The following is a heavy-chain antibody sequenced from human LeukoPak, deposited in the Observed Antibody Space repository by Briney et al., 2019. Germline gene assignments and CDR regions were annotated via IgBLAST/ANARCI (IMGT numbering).Heavy chain of an antibody. D-gene: IGHD3-22*01. V-gene: IGHV3-23*01. CDR2: ISGSGGST. CDR1: GFTFSSYA. Sequence: PGGSLRLSCAASGFTFSSYAMSWVRQAPGKGLEWVLAISGSGGSTYYADSVKGRFTISRDNSKNTLYLQMNSLRAEDTAVYYCAKTPTYYYDSSGVRAFDIWGQGTMVTVSS. J-gene: IGHJ3*02. CDR3: AKTPTYYYDSSGVRAFDI.